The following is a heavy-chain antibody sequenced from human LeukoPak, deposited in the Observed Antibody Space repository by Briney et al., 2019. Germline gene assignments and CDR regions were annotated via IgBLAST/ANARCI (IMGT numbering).Heavy chain of an antibody. J-gene: IGHJ4*02. CDR3: ARGASYYAPFDY. V-gene: IGHV4-34*01. D-gene: IGHD3-10*01. Sequence: SETLSLTCAVYGGSFSGYYWSWIRQPPGKGLEWIGEINHSGGTNYNPSLKSRVTISVDTSKNQFSLKLSSVTAADTAVYYCARGASYYAPFDYWGQGTLVTVSS. CDR1: GGSFSGYY. CDR2: INHSGGT.